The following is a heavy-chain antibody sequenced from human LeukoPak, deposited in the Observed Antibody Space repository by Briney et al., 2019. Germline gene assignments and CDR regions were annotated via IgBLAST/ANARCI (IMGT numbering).Heavy chain of an antibody. D-gene: IGHD3-10*01. V-gene: IGHV1-18*01. CDR3: ARGMAEYYGSGRKTTLPQY. J-gene: IGHJ4*02. CDR2: ISAYNGNT. Sequence: ASVKVSCKASGYTFTSYGNSWVRQAPGQGLERMGWISAYNGNTNYAQKLQGRVTMTTDTSTSTAYMELRSLRSDDTAVYYWARGMAEYYGSGRKTTLPQYWGQGTLVTVSS. CDR1: GYTFTSYG.